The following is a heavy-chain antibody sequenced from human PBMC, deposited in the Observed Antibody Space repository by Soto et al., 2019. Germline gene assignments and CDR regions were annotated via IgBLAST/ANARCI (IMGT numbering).Heavy chain of an antibody. V-gene: IGHV3-30*18. CDR2: ISYDGSNK. J-gene: IGHJ4*02. D-gene: IGHD6-13*01. CDR3: AKEGYSSSWDY. CDR1: GFTFSSYG. Sequence: QVQLVESGGGLVEPGRSLRLSCAASGFTFSSYGMHWVRQAPGKGLEWVAVISYDGSNKYYADSVKGRFTISRANSKNTLYLQMNSLRAEDTAVYYGAKEGYSSSWDYWGQGTLVTVSS.